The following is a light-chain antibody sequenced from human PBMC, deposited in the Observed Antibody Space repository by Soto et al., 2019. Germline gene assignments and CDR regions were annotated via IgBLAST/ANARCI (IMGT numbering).Light chain of an antibody. V-gene: IGKV1-13*02. Sequence: AIQLTQSPSSLSASVGDRVTITCRASQGISSALAGYQQKPGKAPKLLIYDASSLESGVPSRFSGSGSGTDFTLTISSLQPEDFANYYCQQFNSYPPLTFGGGNKVEIK. CDR1: QGISSA. CDR2: DAS. J-gene: IGKJ4*01. CDR3: QQFNSYPPLT.